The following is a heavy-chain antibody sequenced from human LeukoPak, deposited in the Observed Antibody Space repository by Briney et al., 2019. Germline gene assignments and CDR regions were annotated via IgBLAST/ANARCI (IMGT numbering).Heavy chain of an antibody. J-gene: IGHJ4*02. Sequence: PGGSLRLSCAASGFTFSRYTMNWVRQAPGKGLVLVSRINRDGSYTNYADSVKGRFTISRDNAKNTLYLQMNSLRAEDTAVYYCARDSYSSPDYWGQGTLVTVSS. CDR3: ARDSYSSPDY. D-gene: IGHD6-13*01. CDR2: INRDGSYT. CDR1: GFTFSRYT. V-gene: IGHV3-74*01.